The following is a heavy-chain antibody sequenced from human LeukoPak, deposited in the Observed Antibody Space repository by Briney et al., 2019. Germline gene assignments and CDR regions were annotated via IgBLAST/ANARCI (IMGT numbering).Heavy chain of an antibody. D-gene: IGHD6-13*01. CDR1: GFTFSSYA. V-gene: IGHV3-30*04. Sequence: GGSLRLSCAASGFTFSSYAMHWVRQAPGKGLEWGAVISYDGSNKYYADSVKGRFTISRDNSKNTLYLQMNSLRAEDTAVYYCARDWTGLAAAGTGYFQHWGQGTLVTVSS. CDR2: ISYDGSNK. J-gene: IGHJ1*01. CDR3: ARDWTGLAAAGTGYFQH.